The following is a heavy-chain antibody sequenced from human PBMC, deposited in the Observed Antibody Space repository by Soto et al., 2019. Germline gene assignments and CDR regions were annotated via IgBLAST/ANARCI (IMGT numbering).Heavy chain of an antibody. D-gene: IGHD3-3*02. J-gene: IGHJ3*02. Sequence: SETLSLTCAVSGDSINSTDWWNWVRQSPGKGLEWIGEIYHGGNIYYNPSLKSRVTISMDKSKNQFSLNLFYVTAADTVVYYCARVLGNDAFDIWGQGTMVTVSS. CDR1: GDSINSTDW. V-gene: IGHV4-4*02. CDR2: IYHGGNI. CDR3: ARVLGNDAFDI.